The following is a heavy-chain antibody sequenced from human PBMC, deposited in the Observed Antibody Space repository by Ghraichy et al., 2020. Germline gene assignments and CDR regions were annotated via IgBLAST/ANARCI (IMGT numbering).Heavy chain of an antibody. CDR3: TTDFYDFWSGSDY. V-gene: IGHV3-15*01. CDR1: GFTFSNAW. Sequence: GGSLRLSCAASGFTFSNAWMSWVRQAPGKGLEWVGLIKSKTDGGTTDYAAPVKGRFTISRDGSKNTLYLQMNSLKTEDTAVYYCTTDFYDFWSGSDYWGQG. J-gene: IGHJ4*02. D-gene: IGHD3-3*01. CDR2: IKSKTDGGTT.